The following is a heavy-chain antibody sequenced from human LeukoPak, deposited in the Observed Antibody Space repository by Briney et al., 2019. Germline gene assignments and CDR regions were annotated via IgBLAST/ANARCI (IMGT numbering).Heavy chain of an antibody. Sequence: ASVKVSCKVSEYTLTELSMHWVRQAPGKGLEWLGGFDPEDGEIIYAQKFQGRVTMSDDTSTDTAYMELSSLRSDDTAVYYCAADRGDYSGSYWTAFDIWGQGTIVTVSS. CDR2: FDPEDGEI. CDR1: EYTLTELS. V-gene: IGHV1-24*01. CDR3: AADRGDYSGSYWTAFDI. J-gene: IGHJ3*02. D-gene: IGHD1-26*01.